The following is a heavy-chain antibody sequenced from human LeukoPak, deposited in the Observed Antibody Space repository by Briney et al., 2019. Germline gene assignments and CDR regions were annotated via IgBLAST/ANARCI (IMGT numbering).Heavy chain of an antibody. D-gene: IGHD6-13*01. CDR2: INHSGST. Sequence: SETLSLTCAVYGGSFSGYYWSWIRQPPGKGLEWIGEINHSGSTYYNPSLKSRVTISVDTSKNQFSLKLSSVTAADTAVYYCARRGSSWYDSWNYFDYWGQGTLVTVSS. J-gene: IGHJ4*02. CDR1: GGSFSGYY. CDR3: ARRGSSWYDSWNYFDY. V-gene: IGHV4-34*01.